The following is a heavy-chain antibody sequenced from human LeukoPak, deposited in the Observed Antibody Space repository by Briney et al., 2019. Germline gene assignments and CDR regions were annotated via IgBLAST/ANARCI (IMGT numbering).Heavy chain of an antibody. J-gene: IGHJ4*02. D-gene: IGHD6-13*01. CDR2: ISSSSSYI. CDR3: ARFIAAPYYFDY. V-gene: IGHV3-21*01. CDR1: GFTFSSYS. Sequence: GGSLRLSCAASGFTFSSYSMNWVRQAPGKGLEWVSSISSSSSYIYYADSVKGRFTISRDNAKNSLYLQMNSLRAEDTAVYYCARFIAAPYYFDYWGRGTLVTVSS.